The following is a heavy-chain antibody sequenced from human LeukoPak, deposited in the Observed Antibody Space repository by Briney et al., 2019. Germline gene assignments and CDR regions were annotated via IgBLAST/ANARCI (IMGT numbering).Heavy chain of an antibody. Sequence: ASVKVSCKASGYTFTGYYMHWVRQAPGQGLEWMGRINPNSGGTNYAQKFQGRVTMTRDTSISTAYMELSRLRSDDTAVYYCARGESPGYYDSSGSYDYWGQGTLVIVSS. J-gene: IGHJ4*02. D-gene: IGHD3-22*01. V-gene: IGHV1-2*06. CDR3: ARGESPGYYDSSGSYDY. CDR2: INPNSGGT. CDR1: GYTFTGYY.